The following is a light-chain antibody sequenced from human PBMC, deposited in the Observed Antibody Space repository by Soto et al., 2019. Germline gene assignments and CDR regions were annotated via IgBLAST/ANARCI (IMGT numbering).Light chain of an antibody. CDR3: QQYDRLPIT. Sequence: DIQMTQSPSSLSASVGDRVSITCQASQDITNFLGWYQQTPGKAPKLLIYDASNLGTGVPSRFTGSGSGTHFTLTITSLQPEDLATYYCQQYDRLPITFGQGTRLDIK. V-gene: IGKV1-33*01. CDR1: QDITNF. J-gene: IGKJ5*01. CDR2: DAS.